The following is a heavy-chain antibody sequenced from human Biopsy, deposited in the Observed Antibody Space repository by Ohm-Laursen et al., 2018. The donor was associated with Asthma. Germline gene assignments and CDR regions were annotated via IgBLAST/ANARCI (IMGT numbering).Heavy chain of an antibody. D-gene: IGHD1-20*01. CDR2: IDQSGYT. V-gene: IGHV4-34*01. J-gene: IGHJ5*02. CDR1: GGYLTGHY. CDR3: ARAAITGIRGWFHP. Sequence: SETLSLTCTVYGGYLTGHYWNWIRQPPGKGLEWIGEIDQSGYTNYNPSLKSRVTISADTSKNQFHLNLSSVTAADTAVYFCARAAITGIRGWFHPWGQGTQVTVSS.